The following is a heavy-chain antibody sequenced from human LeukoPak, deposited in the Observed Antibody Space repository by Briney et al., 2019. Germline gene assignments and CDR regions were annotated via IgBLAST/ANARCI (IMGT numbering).Heavy chain of an antibody. D-gene: IGHD5-12*01. J-gene: IGHJ4*02. CDR2: ISGSGGST. CDR3: AKDLGYCGYGYDY. Sequence: PGGSLRLSCAASGFTFSSYATSWVRQAPGRGLEWVSAISGSGGSTYYADSVKGRFTISRDNSKNTLYLQMNSLRAEDTAVYYCAKDLGYCGYGYDYWGQGTLVTVSS. V-gene: IGHV3-23*01. CDR1: GFTFSSYA.